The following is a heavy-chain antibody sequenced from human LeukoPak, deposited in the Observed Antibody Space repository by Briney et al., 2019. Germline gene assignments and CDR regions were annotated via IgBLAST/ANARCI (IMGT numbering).Heavy chain of an antibody. Sequence: ASVKVSCKASGYTFTSYYMHWVRQAPGQGLEWVGIINPSGGSTSYAQKFQGRVTMTRDTSTSTVYMELSSLRSEDTAVYYCARDSSLLWFGDLGFDYWGQGTLVTVSS. CDR3: ARDSSLLWFGDLGFDY. J-gene: IGHJ4*02. CDR2: INPSGGST. CDR1: GYTFTSYY. D-gene: IGHD3-10*01. V-gene: IGHV1-46*01.